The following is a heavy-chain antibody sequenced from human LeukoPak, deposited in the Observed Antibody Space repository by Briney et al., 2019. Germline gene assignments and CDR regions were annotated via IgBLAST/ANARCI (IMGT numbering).Heavy chain of an antibody. CDR1: GFTFSSYA. D-gene: IGHD3-10*01. Sequence: GGSLRLSCAASGFTFSSYAMSWVRQAPGKGLEWVSAISGSGGSTYYADSVKGRFTISRDNSKNTLYLQMNSLRAEDTAVYYCPKDPRGVKGTTFDYWAREPWSPSPQ. CDR2: ISGSGGST. V-gene: IGHV3-23*01. CDR3: PKDPRGVKGTTFDY. J-gene: IGHJ4*02.